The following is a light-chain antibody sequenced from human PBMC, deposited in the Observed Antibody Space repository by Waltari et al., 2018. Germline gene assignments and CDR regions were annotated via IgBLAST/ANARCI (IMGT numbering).Light chain of an antibody. CDR3: QQSDGIPFT. Sequence: DIKMTQSPSSLSASVGDTVTITCRASQNVGRFLNWYQQRHGGAPKLLIFRTSDLQGGVPSRFSGSGSGTDFALTIDSLQPEDFAPYYCQQSDGIPFTFGQGTKLEVK. CDR2: RTS. V-gene: IGKV1-39*01. J-gene: IGKJ2*01. CDR1: QNVGRF.